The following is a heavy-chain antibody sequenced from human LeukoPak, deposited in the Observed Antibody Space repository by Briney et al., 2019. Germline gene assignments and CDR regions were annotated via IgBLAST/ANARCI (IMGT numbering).Heavy chain of an antibody. D-gene: IGHD2-2*01. V-gene: IGHV4-61*01. CDR1: GASVSSSNYY. Sequence: SETLSLTCTVSGASVSSSNYYWSWIRQPPGKGLEWIGYIYYSRSANYNPSLKSRVTISVDTSKNQFSLKLSSVTAADTAVYYCARDYCTTTRCYPNYFDYWGQGTLVTVSS. CDR2: IYYSRSA. CDR3: ARDYCTTTRCYPNYFDY. J-gene: IGHJ4*02.